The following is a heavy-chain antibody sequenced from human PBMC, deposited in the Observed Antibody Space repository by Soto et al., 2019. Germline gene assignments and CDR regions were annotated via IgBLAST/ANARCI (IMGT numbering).Heavy chain of an antibody. CDR1: GGTFSSDA. D-gene: IGHD2-15*01. CDR2: IIPIFGTA. CDR3: GRRASHCPHNTGSAPVVAAFDI. Sequence: SVKVSCKASGGTFSSDAISWVRQAPGQGLEWMGGIIPIFGTANYAQKFQGRVTITADESTSTAYMELSSLRSEDTAVYYCGRRASHCPHNTGSAPVVAAFDIWGQGSMVAV. V-gene: IGHV1-69*13. J-gene: IGHJ3*02.